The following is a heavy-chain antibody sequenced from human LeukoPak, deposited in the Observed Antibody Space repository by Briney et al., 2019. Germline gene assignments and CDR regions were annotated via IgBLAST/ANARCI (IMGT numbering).Heavy chain of an antibody. CDR1: GGSISSGDYY. V-gene: IGHV4-30-4*01. J-gene: IGHJ4*02. Sequence: SETLSLTCTVSGGSISSGDYYWSWTRQPPGKGLEWIGYIYYSGSTYYNPSLKSRVTISVDTSKNQFSLKLSSVTAADTAVYYCEGTAAKHRAGSFDYWGQGTLVTVSS. D-gene: IGHD6-13*01. CDR3: EGTAAKHRAGSFDY. CDR2: IYYSGST.